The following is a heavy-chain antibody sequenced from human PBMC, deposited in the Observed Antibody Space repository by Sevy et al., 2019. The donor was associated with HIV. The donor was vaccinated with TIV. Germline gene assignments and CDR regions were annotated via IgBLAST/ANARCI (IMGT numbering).Heavy chain of an antibody. CDR1: GGSISSSRQF. CDR3: ARQLSYYDSLTGSQRGYWLDT. J-gene: IGHJ5*01. CDR2: VYNSGTT. D-gene: IGHD3-9*01. V-gene: IGHV4-39*01. Sequence: SETLSLTCTVSGGSISSSRQFWAWIRQSPGKGLEWIGNVYNSGTTEYNPSLKSRITISVDTSKNKFSLKLTSVTAADTAVYYCARQLSYYDSLTGSQRGYWLDTWGHGNLVTVSS.